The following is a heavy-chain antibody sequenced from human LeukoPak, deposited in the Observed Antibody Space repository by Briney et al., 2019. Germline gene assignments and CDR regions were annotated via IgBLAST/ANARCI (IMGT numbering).Heavy chain of an antibody. Sequence: PGGSLRLSCAASGFTFSSYAMSWVRQAPGKGLEWVSVIYSGGSTYYADSVKGRFTISRDNSKNTLYLQMNSLRAEDTAVYYCARFTDTKGFDYWGQGTLVTVSS. J-gene: IGHJ4*02. V-gene: IGHV3-53*01. CDR3: ARFTDTKGFDY. CDR1: GFTFSSYA. D-gene: IGHD5-18*01. CDR2: IYSGGST.